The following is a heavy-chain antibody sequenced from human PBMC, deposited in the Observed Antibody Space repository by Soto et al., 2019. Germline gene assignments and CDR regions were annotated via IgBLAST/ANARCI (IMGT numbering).Heavy chain of an antibody. J-gene: IGHJ4*02. Sequence: EVQLLESGGGLVQPGGSLRLSCAASGFTFSSYAMSWVRQAPGKGLEWVSLISGSGGGTYYADSVKGRLTISRDNSNNTLHFQINSLRAEDTAVYYCAKPASTAGPDYWGQGSLVTVSS. CDR2: ISGSGGGT. V-gene: IGHV3-23*01. D-gene: IGHD6-13*01. CDR3: AKPASTAGPDY. CDR1: GFTFSSYA.